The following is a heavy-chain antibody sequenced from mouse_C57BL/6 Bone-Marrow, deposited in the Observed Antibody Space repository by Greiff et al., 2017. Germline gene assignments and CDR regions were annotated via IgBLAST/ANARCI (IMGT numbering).Heavy chain of an antibody. CDR1: GFNIKDYY. V-gene: IGHV14-4*01. Sequence: VQLKQSGAELVRPGASVKLSCTASGFNIKDYYMHWVKQRPEQGLEWIGWIDPENGDTEYASKFQGKATITADTSSNTAYLQLSSLTSEDTAVYYCTTGYFDYWGQGTTLTVSS. CDR3: TTGYFDY. CDR2: IDPENGDT. J-gene: IGHJ2*01.